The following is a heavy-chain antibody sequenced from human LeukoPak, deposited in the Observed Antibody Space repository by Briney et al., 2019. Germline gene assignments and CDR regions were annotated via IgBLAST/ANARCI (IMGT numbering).Heavy chain of an antibody. CDR2: IFGSGGST. CDR1: GFTFSSYA. V-gene: IGHV3-23*01. J-gene: IGHJ4*02. CDR3: AKTTTGYSSGRFPGWPVDY. Sequence: GGSLRLSCAASGFTFSSYAMYWVRQAPGKGLEWVSAIFGSGGSTHYADSVKGRFTISRDNSKNTVYLQMNSLRAEDTAVYYCAKTTTGYSSGRFPGWPVDYWGQGTLVTVSS. D-gene: IGHD6-19*01.